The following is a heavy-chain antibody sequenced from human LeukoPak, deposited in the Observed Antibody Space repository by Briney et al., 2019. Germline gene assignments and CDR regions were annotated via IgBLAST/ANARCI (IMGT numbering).Heavy chain of an antibody. J-gene: IGHJ4*02. CDR1: GGSISSSSYY. CDR2: IYYSGST. V-gene: IGHV4-39*01. CDR3: ARHVYRYYDILTGSF. D-gene: IGHD3-9*01. Sequence: RSETLSLPCTVSGGSISSSSYYWGWIRQPPGEGLEWIGSIYYSGSTYYNPSLKSRVTISVDTSKNQFSLKLSSVTAADTAVYYCARHVYRYYDILTGSFWGQGTLVTVSS.